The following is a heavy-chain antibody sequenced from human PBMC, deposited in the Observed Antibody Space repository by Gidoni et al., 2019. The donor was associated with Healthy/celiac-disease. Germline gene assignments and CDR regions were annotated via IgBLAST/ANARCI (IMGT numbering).Heavy chain of an antibody. CDR1: GFTFSSYD. D-gene: IGHD5-18*01. CDR2: ISYYGSNK. Sequence: QVQLVESGGGVVQPGRYLRLSCAASGFTFSSYDMHWVSQAPGQGLEWLAVISYYGSNKYYADSVKSRFTISRDNSKNTLYLQMNSLRAEDTAVYYCARDYYTAMVIYYYYSGMDVWGQGTTVTVSS. CDR3: ARDYYTAMVIYYYYSGMDV. J-gene: IGHJ6*02. V-gene: IGHV3-30*03.